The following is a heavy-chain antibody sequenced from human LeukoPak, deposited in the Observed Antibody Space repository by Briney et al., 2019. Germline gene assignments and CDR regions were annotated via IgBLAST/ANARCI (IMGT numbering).Heavy chain of an antibody. J-gene: IGHJ4*02. CDR1: GFTFDSYA. D-gene: IGHD2-15*01. Sequence: GRSLRLSCAASGFTFDSYAMHWVRQAPGKGLEWVAFISYDGTNKYYADSVKGRSTISRDNSKNTLYLQMNSLRAEDTAVYYCAKGVDYCSGGSCPADYWGPGTLVTVSS. V-gene: IGHV3-30-3*01. CDR3: AKGVDYCSGGSCPADY. CDR2: ISYDGTNK.